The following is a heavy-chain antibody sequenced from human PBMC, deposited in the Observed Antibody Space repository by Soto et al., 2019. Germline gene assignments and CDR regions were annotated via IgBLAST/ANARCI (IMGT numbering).Heavy chain of an antibody. J-gene: IGHJ4*02. CDR2: IYNRGST. V-gene: IGHV4-4*07. D-gene: IGHD5-12*01. CDR1: GVSISSYY. CDR3: ERDIVGTPGY. Sequence: SETLSLTCTVSGVSISSYYWSWIRQPAGNGLEWIGRIYNRGSTNYIPSLKSRLTISMDPSKNQLSLRLTSVTAADTAVYSCERDIVGTPGYWGQGALGTGCS.